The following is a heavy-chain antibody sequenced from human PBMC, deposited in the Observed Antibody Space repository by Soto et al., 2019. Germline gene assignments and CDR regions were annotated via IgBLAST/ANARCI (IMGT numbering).Heavy chain of an antibody. J-gene: IGHJ6*02. CDR2: IAFDGSQE. D-gene: IGHD2-21*02. Sequence: QVQLVESGGGVVQPGRALRLSCAASGFSFNTSGMHWVRQAPGKGLEWVAVIAFDGSQEFYGDSVRGRFTISRDNSKNTFFLQMNSLTPEDTAVYYCATKVRVTNYLYYGMDVWGQGTTVTVSS. V-gene: IGHV3-30*03. CDR1: GFSFNTSG. CDR3: ATKVRVTNYLYYGMDV.